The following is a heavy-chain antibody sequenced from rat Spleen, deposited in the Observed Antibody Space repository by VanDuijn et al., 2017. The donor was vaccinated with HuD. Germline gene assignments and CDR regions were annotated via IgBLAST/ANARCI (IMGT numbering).Heavy chain of an antibody. CDR2: INYDGSRT. D-gene: IGHD1-11*01. Sequence: EVQLVESGGGLVQPGRSMKLSCAASGFTFSDFNMAWVRQAPKKGLEWVATINYDGSRTYYRDSVKGRFTISRDNAKSTLYLQMDSLRSEDTATYYCGTDYFGGYVMDAWGQGVSVTVSS. V-gene: IGHV5S10*01. CDR3: GTDYFGGYVMDA. J-gene: IGHJ4*01. CDR1: GFTFSDFN.